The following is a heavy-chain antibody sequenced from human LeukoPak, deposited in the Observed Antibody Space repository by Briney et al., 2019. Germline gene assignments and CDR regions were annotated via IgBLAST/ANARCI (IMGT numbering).Heavy chain of an antibody. CDR2: IWYDGTNK. J-gene: IGHJ4*02. CDR3: ARESSLTGAYFDW. D-gene: IGHD3-10*01. Sequence: GGSLRLSCAASGFTLSNYVMHWVRQAPGKGLEWVAVIWYDGTNKQYVDSVKGRFTISRDNSENTLYLQMNSLRDEDTAVYYCARESSLTGAYFDWWGQGTLVTVSS. CDR1: GFTLSNYV. V-gene: IGHV3-33*01.